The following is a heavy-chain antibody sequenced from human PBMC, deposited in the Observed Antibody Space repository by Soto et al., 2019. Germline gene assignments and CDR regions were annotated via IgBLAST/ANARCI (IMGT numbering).Heavy chain of an antibody. CDR1: GFTFSSYG. CDR2: TSYDGSNK. CDR3: AKDRAPPNHDYGDYLFDY. V-gene: IGHV3-30*18. Sequence: GGSLRLSCAASGFTFSSYGMHWVRQAPGKGLEWVAVTSYDGSNKYYADSVKGRFTISRDNSKNTLYLQMNSLRAEDTAVYYCAKDRAPPNHDYGDYLFDYWGQGTLVTVSS. J-gene: IGHJ4*02. D-gene: IGHD4-17*01.